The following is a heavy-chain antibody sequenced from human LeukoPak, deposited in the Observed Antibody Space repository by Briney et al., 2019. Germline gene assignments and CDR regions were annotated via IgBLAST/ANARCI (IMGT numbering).Heavy chain of an antibody. CDR2: INHSGST. V-gene: IGHV4-34*01. D-gene: IGHD2-8*02. CDR3: ARGPFIVLVVYAHWFDP. Sequence: SETLSLTCAVYGGSFSGYYWSWIRQPPGKGLEWIGEINHSGSTNYNPSLKSRATISVDTSKNQFSLKLSSVTAADTAVYYCARGPFIVLVVYAHWFDPWGQGTLVTVSS. CDR1: GGSFSGYY. J-gene: IGHJ5*02.